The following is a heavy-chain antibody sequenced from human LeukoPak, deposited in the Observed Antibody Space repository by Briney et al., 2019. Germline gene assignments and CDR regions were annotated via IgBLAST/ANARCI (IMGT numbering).Heavy chain of an antibody. Sequence: GASVKVSCKASGYGFTSNDINWRRQATGQGLEWMGWMNPNSGNTGYAQKFQGRVTMTRNTSISTAYMELSSLRTEDTALYYTARGPIIVEWLSQGYFDYWGQGTLVTVSS. D-gene: IGHD3-3*01. CDR2: MNPNSGNT. J-gene: IGHJ4*02. CDR1: GYGFTSND. V-gene: IGHV1-8*01. CDR3: ARGPIIVEWLSQGYFDY.